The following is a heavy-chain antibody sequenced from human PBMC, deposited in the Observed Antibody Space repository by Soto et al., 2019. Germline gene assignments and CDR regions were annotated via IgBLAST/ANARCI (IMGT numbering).Heavy chain of an antibody. J-gene: IGHJ6*02. CDR3: VRGAGIAEGGAHSSYGMDV. V-gene: IGHV3-30-3*01. Sequence: QVQLVESGGDVVQPGRSLRLSCAASGFSFSTYAIHWVRQPPGKGLEWVAVISYAESNKGYADSGKGRFTISRSNSKNTLNLQMNSLRTEDTAVYDGVRGAGIAEGGAHSSYGMDVWGQGTTVTVSS. D-gene: IGHD6-13*01. CDR2: ISYAESNK. CDR1: GFSFSTYA.